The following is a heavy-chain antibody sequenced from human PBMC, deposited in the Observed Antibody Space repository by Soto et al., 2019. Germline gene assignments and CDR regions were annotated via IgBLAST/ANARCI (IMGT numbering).Heavy chain of an antibody. CDR1: GFTFSSYA. J-gene: IGHJ4*02. CDR3: ATRSEKLQYYYDSSGYLPA. V-gene: IGHV3-23*01. CDR2: ISGSGGST. Sequence: VGSLRLSCAASGFTFSSYAMSWVRQAPGKGLEWVSAISGSGGSTYYADSVKGRFTISRDNSKNTLYLQMNSLRAEDTAVYYCATRSEKLQYYYDSSGYLPAWGQGTLVTVSS. D-gene: IGHD3-22*01.